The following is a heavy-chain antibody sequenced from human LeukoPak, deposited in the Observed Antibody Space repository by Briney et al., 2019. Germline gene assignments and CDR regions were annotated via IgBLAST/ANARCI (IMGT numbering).Heavy chain of an antibody. Sequence: SETLSLTCTVSGGSISYYYWSWIRQPPGKGLEWIGYIYYSGSTNYIPSLKSRLTISVDTSKNQFSLRLSSVTAADTAVYYCARDAWFGAGRTFAYWGQGTLVTVSS. CDR3: ARDAWFGAGRTFAY. J-gene: IGHJ4*02. D-gene: IGHD3-10*01. CDR2: IYYSGST. V-gene: IGHV4-59*12. CDR1: GGSISYYY.